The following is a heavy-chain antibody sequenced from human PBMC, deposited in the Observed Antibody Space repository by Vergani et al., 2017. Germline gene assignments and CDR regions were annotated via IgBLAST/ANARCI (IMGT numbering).Heavy chain of an antibody. CDR2: IYPGNSEV. Sequence: EKQLVQSGSETKKPGESLKISCQAFGYIFSNFWIGWVRQRPGEGLEWMGIIYPGNSEVKSNPTFRGQVIFSVDTSVNYAYLQWRSLQASDTATYFCASGGHGSENGGALQLWGQGTNITVSS. V-gene: IGHV5-51*01. J-gene: IGHJ3*01. D-gene: IGHD3-10*01. CDR1: GYIFSNFW. CDR3: ASGGHGSENGGALQL.